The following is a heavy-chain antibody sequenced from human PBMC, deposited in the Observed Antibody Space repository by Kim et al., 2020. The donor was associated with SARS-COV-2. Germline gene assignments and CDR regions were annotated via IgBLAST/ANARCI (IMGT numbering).Heavy chain of an antibody. V-gene: IGHV3-23*01. CDR2: ISASGGST. J-gene: IGHJ4*01. CDR1: GFTFSSFA. CDR3: AKDWDDYYDYSSGYSYF. Sequence: GGSLRLSCAASGFTFSSFAMSWVRQAPGKGLEWVSAISASGGSTYYAASVKGRFTISRDSSKNTLYLQMSSLRAEDTAVYYCAKDWDDYYDYSSGYSYF. D-gene: IGHD3-22*01.